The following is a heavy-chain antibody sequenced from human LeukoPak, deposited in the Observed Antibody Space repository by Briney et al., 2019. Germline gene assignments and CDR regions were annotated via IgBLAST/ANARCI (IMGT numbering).Heavy chain of an antibody. V-gene: IGHV3-23*01. CDR1: GFTFSSYG. Sequence: GGSLRLSCAASGFTFSSYGMGWVRQAPGKGLEWVSAISGSGGSTYYADSVKGRFTISRDDSKNTAYLQMNSLKTEDTAVYYCTRWDYYDSSGYHSTAFDPWGQGTLVTVSS. J-gene: IGHJ5*02. D-gene: IGHD3-22*01. CDR2: ISGSGGST. CDR3: TRWDYYDSSGYHSTAFDP.